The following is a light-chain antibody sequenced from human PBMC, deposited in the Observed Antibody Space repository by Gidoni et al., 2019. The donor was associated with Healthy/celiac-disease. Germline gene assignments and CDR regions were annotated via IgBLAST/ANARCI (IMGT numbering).Light chain of an antibody. CDR1: SSDVGGYNY. V-gene: IGLV2-14*01. Sequence: QSALTQPASVSGSPGQSITISCRGTSSDVGGYNYVSWYQQHPGKAPKLMIYDVSNRPSGVSNRFSGSKSGNTASLTISGLQAEDEADYYCSSYTSGSTLLFGGGTKLTVL. CDR2: DVS. CDR3: SSYTSGSTLL. J-gene: IGLJ3*02.